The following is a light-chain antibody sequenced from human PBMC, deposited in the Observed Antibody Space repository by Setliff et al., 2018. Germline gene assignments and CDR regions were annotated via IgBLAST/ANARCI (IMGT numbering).Light chain of an antibody. CDR2: EVT. V-gene: IGLV2-8*01. Sequence: QSVLTQPPSASGSPGQSLTISCTGTSNDVGAYKFVSWYQQHPGKAPKLLIYEVTKRPSGVPDRFSGSKSGNTASLTVSGLQAEDEADYYCSSYAASYNPYVFGTGTKVTVL. J-gene: IGLJ1*01. CDR3: SSYAASYNPYV. CDR1: SNDVGAYKF.